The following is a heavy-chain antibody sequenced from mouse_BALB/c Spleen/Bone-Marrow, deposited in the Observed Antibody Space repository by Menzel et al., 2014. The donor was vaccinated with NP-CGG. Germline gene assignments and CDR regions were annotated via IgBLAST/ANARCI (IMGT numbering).Heavy chain of an antibody. J-gene: IGHJ3*01. CDR3: ARSYYRYDVIVY. D-gene: IGHD2-14*01. V-gene: IGHV1S81*02. CDR1: GYTFTSYW. Sequence: QVQLKQSGAELVKPGASVKLSCKASGYTFTSYWMHWVKQRPGQGLEWIGEINPSNGRTNYNEKFKSKATQTVDKSSSTAYMQLSSLTSEDSAVYYCARSYYRYDVIVYWGQGTLVTVSA. CDR2: INPSNGRT.